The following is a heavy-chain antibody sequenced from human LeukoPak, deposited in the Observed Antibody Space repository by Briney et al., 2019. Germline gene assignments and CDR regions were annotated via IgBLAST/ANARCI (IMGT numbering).Heavy chain of an antibody. V-gene: IGHV3-69-1*01. J-gene: IGHJ4*02. D-gene: IGHD6-6*01. CDR2: ISSSSYI. Sequence: GGSLRLSCAASGFTFDDYAMHWVRQAPGKGLEWVSSISSSSYIYYADSVKGRFTISRDNAKNSLYLQMNSLRAEDTAVYYCAIAALMYWGQGTLVTVSS. CDR1: GFTFDDYA. CDR3: AIAALMY.